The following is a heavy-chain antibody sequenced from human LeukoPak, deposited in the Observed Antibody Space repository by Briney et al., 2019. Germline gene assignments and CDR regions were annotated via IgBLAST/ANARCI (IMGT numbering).Heavy chain of an antibody. D-gene: IGHD6-19*01. CDR1: GGSFSGYY. J-gene: IGHJ5*02. V-gene: IGHV4-34*01. CDR3: ARGCFESRQQWLVRGNWFDP. Sequence: SETLSLTCAVYGGSFSGYYWSWIRQPPGKGLEWIGEINHSGSTNYNPPLKSRVTISVDTSKNQFSLKLSSVTAADTAVYYCARGCFESRQQWLVRGNWFDPCGQGTLVTVSS. CDR2: INHSGST.